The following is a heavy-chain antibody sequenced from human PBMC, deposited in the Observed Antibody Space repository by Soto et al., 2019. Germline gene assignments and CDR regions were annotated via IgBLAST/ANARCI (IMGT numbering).Heavy chain of an antibody. D-gene: IGHD2-2*01. Sequence: PVGSLRLSCAASGFTFSTYWMHWVRQAPGKRLVWVSRITSDGSSTRYADSVKGRFTISSDNAPNTLYPQMNRLRPADTAVYYCARGCSSTSCYVAAFDIWGQGTMVTVSS. CDR2: ITSDGSST. CDR3: ARGCSSTSCYVAAFDI. V-gene: IGHV3-74*01. CDR1: GFTFSTYW. J-gene: IGHJ3*02.